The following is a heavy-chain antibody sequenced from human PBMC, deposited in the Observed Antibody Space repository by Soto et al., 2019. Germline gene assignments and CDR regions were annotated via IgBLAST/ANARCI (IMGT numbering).Heavy chain of an antibody. D-gene: IGHD3-16*01. CDR2: IYYSGST. Sequence: QSQTLSLTCTVSGGSISSSSYYWGWIRQPPGKGLEWIGSIYYSGSTYYNPSLKSRVTISVDTSKNQFSLKLSSVTAADTAVYYCARHGRGGGNDAFDIWGQGTMVTVSS. J-gene: IGHJ3*02. CDR3: ARHGRGGGNDAFDI. V-gene: IGHV4-39*01. CDR1: GGSISSSSYY.